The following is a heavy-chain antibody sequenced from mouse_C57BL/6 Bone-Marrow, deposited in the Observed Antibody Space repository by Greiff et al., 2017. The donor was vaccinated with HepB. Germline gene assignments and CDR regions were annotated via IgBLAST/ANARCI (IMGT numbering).Heavy chain of an antibody. CDR1: GYTFTSYW. D-gene: IGHD2-3*01. J-gene: IGHJ2*01. CDR3: ARRDGYLYYFDY. V-gene: IGHV1-55*01. CDR2: IYPGSGST. Sequence: QVQLQQPGAELVKPGASVKMSCKASGYTFTSYWITWVKQRPGQGLEWIGDIYPGSGSTNYNEKFKSKATLTVDTSSSTAYMQLSSLTSEDSAVYDCARRDGYLYYFDYWGQGTTLTVSS.